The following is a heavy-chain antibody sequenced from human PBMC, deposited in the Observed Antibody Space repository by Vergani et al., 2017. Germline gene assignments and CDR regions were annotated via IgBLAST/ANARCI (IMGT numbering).Heavy chain of an antibody. J-gene: IGHJ4*02. CDR1: GGSFSGYY. D-gene: IGHD6-19*01. CDR2: INHSGST. Sequence: QVQLQQWGAGLLKPSETLSLTCAVYGGSFSGYYWSWFRQPPGKGLEWIGEINHSGSTNYNPSLKSRVTISVDTSKNQFSLKLSSVTAADTAVYYCARSYPTTYSSGRRNPPFDYWGQGTLVTVSS. V-gene: IGHV4-34*01. CDR3: ARSYPTTYSSGRRNPPFDY.